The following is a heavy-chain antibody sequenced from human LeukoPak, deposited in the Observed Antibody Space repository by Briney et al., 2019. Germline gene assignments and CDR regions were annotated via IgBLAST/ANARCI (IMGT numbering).Heavy chain of an antibody. D-gene: IGHD6-13*01. J-gene: IGHJ6*02. CDR1: GFTFDDYA. V-gene: IGHV3-9*01. CDR3: AKAKQQLGTYYYYGMDV. CDR2: ISWNSGSI. Sequence: GGSLRLSCAASGFTFDDYAMHWVRQAPGKGLEWVSGISWNSGSIGYADSVKGRFTTSRDNAKNSLYLQMNSLRAEDTALYYCAKAKQQLGTYYYYGMDVWGQGTTVTVSS.